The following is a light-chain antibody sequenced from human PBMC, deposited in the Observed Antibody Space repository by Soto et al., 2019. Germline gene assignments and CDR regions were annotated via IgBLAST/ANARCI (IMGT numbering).Light chain of an antibody. J-gene: IGLJ1*01. CDR2: DVS. V-gene: IGLV2-14*01. CDR3: SSYTSSSTPYV. CDR1: SSDFGGYNY. Sequence: QSALTQPASVSGSPGQSITISCTGTSSDFGGYNYVSWYQQHPGKAPKLMIYDVSNRPSGVSNRFFGSKSGNTASLTISGLQAEDEADYYCSSYTSSSTPYVFGTGTKVTVL.